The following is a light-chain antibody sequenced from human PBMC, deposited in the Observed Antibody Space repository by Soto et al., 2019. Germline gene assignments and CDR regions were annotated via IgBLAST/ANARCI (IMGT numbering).Light chain of an antibody. CDR3: SSYTTSSVV. J-gene: IGLJ2*01. Sequence: QSVLTQPASVSGSPGQSITISCTGTSSDVGGYNYVSWYQQHPGKAPKLMIYDVSNRPLGVSNRFSGSKSGNTASLTISGLQAEDEADYHCSSYTTSSVVFGGGTQLTVL. V-gene: IGLV2-14*03. CDR2: DVS. CDR1: SSDVGGYNY.